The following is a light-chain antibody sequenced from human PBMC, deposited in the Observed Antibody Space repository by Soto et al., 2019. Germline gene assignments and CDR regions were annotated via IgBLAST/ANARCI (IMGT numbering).Light chain of an antibody. CDR1: QSISSW. CDR2: KAS. CDR3: QQYNSYPYT. J-gene: IGKJ2*01. Sequence: DIQMTQSPPTLSASVGDRVTITFRASQSISSWLAWYQQKPGKAPKLLIYKASSLESGVPSRFSGSGSGTEFTLTISSLQPDDFATYYCQQYNSYPYTFGQGTKVDSK. V-gene: IGKV1-5*03.